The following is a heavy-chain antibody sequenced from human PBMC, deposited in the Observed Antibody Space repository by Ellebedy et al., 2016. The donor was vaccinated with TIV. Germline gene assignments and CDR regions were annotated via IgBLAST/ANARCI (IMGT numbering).Heavy chain of an antibody. CDR2: ISSSSSYI. J-gene: IGHJ4*02. CDR3: ASPPDSYGKR. CDR1: GFTFSSYS. Sequence: GGSLRLXXAASGFTFSSYSMNWVRQAPGKGLEWVSSISSSSSYIYYADSVKGRFTISRDNAKNSLYLQMNSLRAEDTAVYYCASPPDSYGKRWGQGTLVTVSS. D-gene: IGHD5-18*01. V-gene: IGHV3-21*01.